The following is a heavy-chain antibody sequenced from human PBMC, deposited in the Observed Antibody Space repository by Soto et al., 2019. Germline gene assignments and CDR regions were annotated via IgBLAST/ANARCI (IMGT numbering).Heavy chain of an antibody. CDR1: GGTFSSYA. J-gene: IGHJ6*02. Sequence: SVKVSCKASGGTFSSYAISWVRQAPGQGLEWMGGIIPIFGTANYAQKFQGRVTITADKSTSTAYMELSSLRSEDTAVYYCARGRPRLGDGYNHYYYYGMDVWGQGTTVTVSS. CDR2: IIPIFGTA. V-gene: IGHV1-69*06. D-gene: IGHD5-12*01. CDR3: ARGRPRLGDGYNHYYYYGMDV.